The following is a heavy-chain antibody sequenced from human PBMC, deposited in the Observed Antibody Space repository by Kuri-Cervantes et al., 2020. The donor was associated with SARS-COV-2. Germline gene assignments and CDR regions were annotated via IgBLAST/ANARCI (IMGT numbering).Heavy chain of an antibody. V-gene: IGHV1-2*02. CDR3: ARALYSSYVYFDL. J-gene: IGHJ2*01. CDR2: INPNSGGT. CDR1: GYTFTGYY. Sequence: ASVKVSCKASGYTFTGYYMHWVRQAPGQGLEWMGWINPNSGGTNYAQKFQGRVTITRNTSISTAYMELSSLRSEDTAVYYCARALYSSYVYFDLWGRGTLVTVSS. D-gene: IGHD4-11*01.